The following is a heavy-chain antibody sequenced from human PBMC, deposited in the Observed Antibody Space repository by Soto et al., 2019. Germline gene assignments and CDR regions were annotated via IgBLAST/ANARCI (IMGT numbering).Heavy chain of an antibody. Sequence: QVELVQSGDEIRKPGASVTVSCKTAGYTFTRFGITWLRQAPGQGLEWMGWISPYSGNTKYSQTFQGRITITSDKSTSTVYMDLSGLRSDDTAKYYCAKTHTSSSGRFDPWGQGTLVTVSS. D-gene: IGHD2-2*01. J-gene: IGHJ5*02. CDR2: ISPYSGNT. CDR1: GYTFTRFG. CDR3: AKTHTSSSGRFDP. V-gene: IGHV1-18*04.